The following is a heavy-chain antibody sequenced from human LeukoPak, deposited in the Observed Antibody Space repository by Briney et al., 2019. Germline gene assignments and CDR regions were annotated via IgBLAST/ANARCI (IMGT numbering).Heavy chain of an antibody. CDR1: GFTLSSHW. CDR2: IKQDGSEQ. Sequence: RGSLRLSCAASGFTLSSHWMSWVRQAPGKGLEWVANIKQDGSEQYYVDSVRGRFTISRDNAKNSLYLQMNSLRAEDTAIYYCARESAGGPDYWGQGTLVTVSS. D-gene: IGHD6-19*01. CDR3: ARESAGGPDY. V-gene: IGHV3-7*05. J-gene: IGHJ4*02.